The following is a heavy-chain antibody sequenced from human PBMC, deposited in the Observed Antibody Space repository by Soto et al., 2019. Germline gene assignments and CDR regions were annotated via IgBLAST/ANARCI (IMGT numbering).Heavy chain of an antibody. CDR1: GGSVSSGSYY. D-gene: IGHD1-1*01. J-gene: IGHJ4*02. CDR2: ISYSGST. V-gene: IGHV4-61*01. CDR3: ARYRTGGTGFDY. Sequence: QVQLQESGPGLVKPSETLSLTCTVSGGSVSSGSYYWSWLRQPPGKGLEWIAYISYSGSTNYNSSLKSRVTISKDTSENQFSLKLSSVTAADTAVYYCARYRTGGTGFDYWGQGTLVTVSS.